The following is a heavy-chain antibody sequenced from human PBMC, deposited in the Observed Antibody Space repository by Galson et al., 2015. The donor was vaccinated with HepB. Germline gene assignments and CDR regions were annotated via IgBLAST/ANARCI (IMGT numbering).Heavy chain of an antibody. J-gene: IGHJ4*02. CDR1: GFTFSNYN. D-gene: IGHD5-24*01. Sequence: SLRLSCAASGFTFSNYNINWVRQAPGKGLEWVSSISSGSSYIYYADSVKGRFTISRDNAKNSLYLQMNSLRAEDTAVYYCARDTMLEMATGFFDYWGQGALVTVSS. CDR3: ARDTMLEMATGFFDY. V-gene: IGHV3-21*01. CDR2: ISSGSSYI.